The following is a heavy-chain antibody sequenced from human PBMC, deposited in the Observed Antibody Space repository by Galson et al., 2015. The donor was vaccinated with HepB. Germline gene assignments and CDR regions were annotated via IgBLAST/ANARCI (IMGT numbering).Heavy chain of an antibody. CDR3: ARSQSRGYHYYGMDV. Sequence: CKASGGTFSSYAISWVRQAPGQGLEWMGGIIPIFGSANYIQKSQGRVTITAHESTSTAYMEVRGLTFENTAVYYCARSQSRGYHYYGMDVWGQGTTVTVSS. CDR1: GGTFSSYA. J-gene: IGHJ6*02. D-gene: IGHD3-10*01. V-gene: IGHV1-69*01. CDR2: IIPIFGSA.